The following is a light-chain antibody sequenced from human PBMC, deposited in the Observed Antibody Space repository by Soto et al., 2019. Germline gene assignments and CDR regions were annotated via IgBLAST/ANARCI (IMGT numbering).Light chain of an antibody. Sequence: DIVLTQSPDSLAVSLGERAAINCKSSQTVVYSTSSQSYLAWYQQKPGQPPKLLIYWASTRESGVPDRFIGSGSGTDFTLTINNLQAEDVAVYFCQQYDSYSYTFGQGTKLEIK. V-gene: IGKV4-1*01. J-gene: IGKJ2*01. CDR2: WAS. CDR1: QTVVYSTSSQSY. CDR3: QQYDSYSYT.